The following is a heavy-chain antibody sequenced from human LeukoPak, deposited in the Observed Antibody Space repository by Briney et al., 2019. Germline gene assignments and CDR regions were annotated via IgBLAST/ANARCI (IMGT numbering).Heavy chain of an antibody. CDR3: ARDDCSGGSCYKRDYYYYYMDV. V-gene: IGHV1-69*06. Sequence: ASVKVSCKASGGTFSSYAISWVPQAPGQGLEWMGGIIPIFGTANYAQKFQGRVTITADKSTSTAYMELRSLRSEDTAVYYCARDDCSGGSCYKRDYYYYYMDVWGKGTTVTVSS. CDR1: GGTFSSYA. D-gene: IGHD2-15*01. J-gene: IGHJ6*03. CDR2: IIPIFGTA.